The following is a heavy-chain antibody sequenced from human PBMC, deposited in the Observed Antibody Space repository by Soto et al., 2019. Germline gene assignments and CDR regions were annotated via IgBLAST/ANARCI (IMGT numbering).Heavy chain of an antibody. CDR1: GYTFTGYY. CDR2: INPNSGST. V-gene: IGHV1-2*04. Sequence: ASVKVSCKASGYTFTGYYMHWVRQAPGQGLEWMGWINPNSGSTNYAQKFQGWVTMTRNTSISTAYMELSSLRSDDTAVFYFGRGTVGGYQLLFSLNFWGQGTLVTFSS. J-gene: IGHJ4*02. D-gene: IGHD2-2*01. CDR3: GRGTVGGYQLLFSLNF.